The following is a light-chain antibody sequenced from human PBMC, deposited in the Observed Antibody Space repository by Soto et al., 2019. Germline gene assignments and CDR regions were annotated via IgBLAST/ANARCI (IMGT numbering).Light chain of an antibody. CDR3: QQYGTSPIT. J-gene: IGKJ5*01. CDR1: QTVSSY. CDR2: GAS. V-gene: IGKV3-20*01. Sequence: ENVLTQSPGTLSLSPGERATLSCRASQTVSSYLTWYQQRPGQAPRLLIYGASKRATGIPDRFSGSGSGTDFTLTISRLEPEDFALYYCQQYGTSPITFGQGILLEIK.